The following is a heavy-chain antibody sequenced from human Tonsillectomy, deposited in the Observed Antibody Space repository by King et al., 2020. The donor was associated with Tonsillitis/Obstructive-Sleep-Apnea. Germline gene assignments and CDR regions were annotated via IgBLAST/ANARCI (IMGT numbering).Heavy chain of an antibody. J-gene: IGHJ4*02. V-gene: IGHV4-59*01. CDR3: ARGKGRRFLEWLPYYFDY. Sequence: VQLQESGPGLVKPSETLSLTCTVSGGSISSYYWGWIRQPPGKGLDWIGYIYYSGSTNYNPSLKSRVTISVDTSKNQCSLKLSSVTAADTAVYYCARGKGRRFLEWLPYYFDYWGQGTLVTVSS. CDR1: GGSISSYY. CDR2: IYYSGST. D-gene: IGHD3-3*01.